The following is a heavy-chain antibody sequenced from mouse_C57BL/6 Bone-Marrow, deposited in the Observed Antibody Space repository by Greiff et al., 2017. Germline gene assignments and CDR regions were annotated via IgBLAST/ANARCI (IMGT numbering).Heavy chain of an antibody. Sequence: QVQLQQSGAELVKPGASVKMSCKASGYTFTSYWITWVKQRPGQGLEWIGDIYPTSGRTNYNEKFKSKAILTVDTSSNTAYMQRSSLTAEDSAVLYCARTSTLGRGFDYWGQGTTLTVSS. CDR2: IYPTSGRT. CDR1: GYTFTSYW. D-gene: IGHD4-1*01. J-gene: IGHJ2*01. CDR3: ARTSTLGRGFDY. V-gene: IGHV1-55*01.